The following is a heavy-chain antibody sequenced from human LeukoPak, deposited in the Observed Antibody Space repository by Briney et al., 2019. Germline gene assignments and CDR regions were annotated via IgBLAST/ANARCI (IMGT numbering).Heavy chain of an antibody. CDR2: IYVTENT. CDR1: GAYISDDYYY. V-gene: IGHV4-31*03. CDR3: ARVFLGYCASTCSALHFDP. J-gene: IGHJ5*02. Sequence: SETLSLTCTVSGAYISDDYYYWSWIRQPPGKGLEWIGSIYVTENTYYNPSLKSRLTISVDTSKNQFSLRMNSVTAADTAVYYYARVFLGYCASTCSALHFDPWGQGTLVTVSS. D-gene: IGHD2-8*01.